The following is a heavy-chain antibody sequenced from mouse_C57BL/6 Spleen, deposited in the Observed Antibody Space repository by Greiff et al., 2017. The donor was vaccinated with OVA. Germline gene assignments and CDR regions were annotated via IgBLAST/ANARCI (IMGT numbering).Heavy chain of an antibody. CDR2: IYPGSGST. V-gene: IGHV1-55*01. CDR1: GYTFTSYW. D-gene: IGHD1-1*01. CDR3: ARGTTVVAVDY. J-gene: IGHJ4*01. Sequence: QVQLQQSGAELVKPGASVKMSCKASGYTFTSYWITWVKQRPGQGLEWIGDIYPGSGSTNYNEKFKSKATLTVDTSSSTAYMQLSSLTSEDSAVYYCARGTTVVAVDYWGQGTSVTVSS.